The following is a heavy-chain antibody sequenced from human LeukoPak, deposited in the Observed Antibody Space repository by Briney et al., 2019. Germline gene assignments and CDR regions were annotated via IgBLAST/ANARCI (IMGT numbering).Heavy chain of an antibody. Sequence: SCAASGFTVRSYYMAWVRQAPGKGLEWVSVIYSGGDTYYADSVKGRFTISRDNSKNMIYLEMSSLKAEDTAVYYCAKERNLEIAVAGTIFDYWGQGTLVTVSS. CDR1: GFTVRSYY. V-gene: IGHV3-66*01. J-gene: IGHJ4*02. CDR3: AKERNLEIAVAGTIFDY. D-gene: IGHD6-19*01. CDR2: IYSGGDT.